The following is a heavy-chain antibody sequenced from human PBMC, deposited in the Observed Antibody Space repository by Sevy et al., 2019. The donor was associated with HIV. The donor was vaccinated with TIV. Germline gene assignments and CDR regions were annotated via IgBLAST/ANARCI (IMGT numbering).Heavy chain of an antibody. Sequence: ETLSLTCAVYGGSFSDYYWSWIRQPPGGGLEWIGEISHIGSTNYNPSLKSRVTMSLDTSTNQFSLKLKSMTAADTAVYYCARSIASVLPGPLGLFFRVYSNWFGPWGQGTLVTVSS. CDR1: GGSFSDYY. CDR2: ISHIGST. D-gene: IGHD6-13*01. J-gene: IGHJ5*02. V-gene: IGHV4-34*01. CDR3: ARSIASVLPGPLGLFFRVYSNWFGP.